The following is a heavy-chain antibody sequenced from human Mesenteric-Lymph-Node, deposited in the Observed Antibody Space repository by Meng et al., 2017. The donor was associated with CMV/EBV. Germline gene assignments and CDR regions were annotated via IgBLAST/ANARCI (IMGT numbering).Heavy chain of an antibody. CDR3: ARELPYYDSSTGYHYFMDL. Sequence: GSLRLSCTVSGGSISPNCWSWIRQPPGKGLEWIGYIYYSGSTNYNPSLKRRVTISVDSSKNQFSLHLRSVTAADTAVYYCARELPYYDSSTGYHYFMDLWGQGTTVTVSS. V-gene: IGHV4-59*01. D-gene: IGHD3-3*01. CDR1: GGSISPNC. J-gene: IGHJ6*02. CDR2: IYYSGST.